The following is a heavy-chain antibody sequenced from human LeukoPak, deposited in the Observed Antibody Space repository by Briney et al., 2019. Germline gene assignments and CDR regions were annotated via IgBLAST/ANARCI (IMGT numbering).Heavy chain of an antibody. CDR3: ARVRFEQVLGYCSSTSCRKWGLYFDY. D-gene: IGHD2-2*01. CDR1: GGTFSSYA. V-gene: IGHV1-69*13. Sequence: ASVKVSCKASGGTFSSYAISWVRQAPGQGLEWMGGIIPIFGTANYAQKFQGRVTITADESTSTAYMELSSLRSEDAAVYYCARVRFEQVLGYCSSTSCRKWGLYFDYWGQGTLVTVSS. CDR2: IIPIFGTA. J-gene: IGHJ4*02.